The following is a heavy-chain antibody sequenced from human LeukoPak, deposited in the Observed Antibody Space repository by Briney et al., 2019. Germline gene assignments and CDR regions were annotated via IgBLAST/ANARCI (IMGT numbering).Heavy chain of an antibody. CDR1: GGSISSGGYS. CDR3: ARAKIERYCSSTSCYRGVSNIYYFDY. CDR2: IYHSGST. J-gene: IGHJ4*02. Sequence: MTSETLSLTCAVSGGSISSGGYSWSWIRQPPGKGLEWIGYIYHSGSTYYNPSLKSRVTISVDTSKNQFSLKLSSVTAADTAVYYCARAKIERYCSSTSCYRGVSNIYYFDYWGQGTLVTVSS. D-gene: IGHD2-2*02. V-gene: IGHV4-30-2*01.